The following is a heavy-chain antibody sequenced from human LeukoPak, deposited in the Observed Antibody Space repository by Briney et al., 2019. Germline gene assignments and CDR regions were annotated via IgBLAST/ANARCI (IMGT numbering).Heavy chain of an antibody. Sequence: GGSLRLSCAASRFTFSTYGMSWVRQAPGRGLEWVSSISGSGGSTNYADSVKGRFTISRDNSKNTLYLQMSSLRDEDTAVYYCAKSSYYDSSGYYREYYFDFWGQGTLVTVSS. V-gene: IGHV3-23*01. D-gene: IGHD3-22*01. J-gene: IGHJ4*02. CDR1: RFTFSTYG. CDR2: ISGSGGST. CDR3: AKSSYYDSSGYYREYYFDF.